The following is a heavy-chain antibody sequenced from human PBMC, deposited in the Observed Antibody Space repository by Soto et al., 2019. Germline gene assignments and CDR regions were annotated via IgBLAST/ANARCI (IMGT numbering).Heavy chain of an antibody. J-gene: IGHJ1*01. V-gene: IGHV4-30-4*01. D-gene: IGHD2-21*01. CDR1: GGSISSGDYY. CDR3: ASELRGPKHFQH. CDR2: IYYSGST. Sequence: PSETLSLTCTVSGGSISSGDYYRSWIRQPPGKGLEWIGYIYYSGSTYYNPSLKSRVTISVDTSKNQFSLKLSSVTAADTAVYYCASELRGPKHFQHWGQGTLVTVSS.